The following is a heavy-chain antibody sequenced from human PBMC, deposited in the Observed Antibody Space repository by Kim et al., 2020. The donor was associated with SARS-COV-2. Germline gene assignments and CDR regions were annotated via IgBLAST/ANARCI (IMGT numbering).Heavy chain of an antibody. Sequence: GGSLRLSCAASGFTFSSYSMNWVRQAPGKGLEWVSSISSSSSYIYYADSVKGRFTISRDNAKNSLYLQMNSLRAEDTAVYYCARDSHDYGDGMDVWGQGTTVTVSS. CDR2: ISSSSSYI. CDR3: ARDSHDYGDGMDV. CDR1: GFTFSSYS. V-gene: IGHV3-21*01. D-gene: IGHD4-17*01. J-gene: IGHJ6*02.